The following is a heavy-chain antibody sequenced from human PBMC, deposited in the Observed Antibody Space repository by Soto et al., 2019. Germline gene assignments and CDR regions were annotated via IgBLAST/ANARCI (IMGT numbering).Heavy chain of an antibody. Sequence: SETLSLTCTVSGGSISSYYWSWIRQPPGKGLEWIGYIYYSGSTNYNPSLKSRVTISVDTSKNQFSLKLSSVTAADTAVYCCARDFLFGAGPFDYWGQGTLVTVS. CDR2: IYYSGST. CDR3: ARDFLFGAGPFDY. D-gene: IGHD3-16*01. J-gene: IGHJ4*02. V-gene: IGHV4-59*01. CDR1: GGSISSYY.